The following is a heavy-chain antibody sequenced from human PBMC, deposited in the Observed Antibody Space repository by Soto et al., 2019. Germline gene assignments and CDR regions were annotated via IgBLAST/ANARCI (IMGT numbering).Heavy chain of an antibody. D-gene: IGHD6-13*01. CDR3: ASLAAADGMDV. V-gene: IGHV1-69*13. Sequence: SVKVSCKVSGYTLTELSMHWVRQAPGKGLEWMGGIIPIFGTANYAQKFQGRVTITADESTSTAYMELSSLRSEDTAVYYCASLAAADGMDVWGQGTTVTVSS. CDR1: GYTLTELS. CDR2: IIPIFGTA. J-gene: IGHJ6*02.